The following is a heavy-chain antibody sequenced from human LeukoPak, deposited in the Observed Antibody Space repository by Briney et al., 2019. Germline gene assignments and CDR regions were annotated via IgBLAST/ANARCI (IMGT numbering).Heavy chain of an antibody. CDR2: ISGTSSPI. CDR3: ARESSREEAFDI. CDR1: GFTFSSYS. Sequence: QTGGSLRLSCAASGFTFSSYSMNWVRQAPGKGLEWVSYISGTSSPIHYADSVKGRFTISRDNAKNSLYLQMNSLRAEDTAVYYCARESSREEAFDIWGQGTMVTVSS. J-gene: IGHJ3*02. V-gene: IGHV3-48*01.